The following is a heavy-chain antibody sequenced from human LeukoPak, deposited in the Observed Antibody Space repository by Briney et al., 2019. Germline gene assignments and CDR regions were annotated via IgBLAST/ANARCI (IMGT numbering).Heavy chain of an antibody. V-gene: IGHV4-34*01. CDR1: GGSFSGYY. D-gene: IGHD4-17*01. Sequence: SETLSLTCAVYGGSFSGYYWSWIRQPPGKGLEWIGEINHSGSTNYNPSLKSRVTISVDTSKNQFSLKLSPVTAADTAVYYCARLTTVTGKYYYYYGMDVWGQGTTVTVSS. J-gene: IGHJ6*02. CDR2: INHSGST. CDR3: ARLTTVTGKYYYYYGMDV.